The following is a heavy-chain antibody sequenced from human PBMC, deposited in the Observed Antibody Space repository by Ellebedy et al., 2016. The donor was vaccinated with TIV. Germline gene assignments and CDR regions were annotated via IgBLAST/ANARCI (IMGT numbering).Heavy chain of an antibody. Sequence: SGPTLVKPTQTLTLTCTFSGFSLSTSGVGVGWIRQPPGKALEWLALIYWNDDKRYSPSLKSRLTITKDTSKNQVVLTMTNMDPVDTATYYCAQWINWPFDSSGYADYWGQGTLVTVSS. CDR1: GFSLSTSGVG. V-gene: IGHV2-5*01. D-gene: IGHD3-22*01. CDR3: AQWINWPFDSSGYADY. J-gene: IGHJ4*02. CDR2: IYWNDDK.